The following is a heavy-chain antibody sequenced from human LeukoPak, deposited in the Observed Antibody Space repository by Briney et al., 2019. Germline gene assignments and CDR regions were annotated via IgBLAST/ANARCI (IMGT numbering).Heavy chain of an antibody. D-gene: IGHD2-2*01. CDR3: ARHALRYCSSTSCPGVMDV. CDR2: IYYSGST. J-gene: IGHJ6*03. V-gene: IGHV4-39*01. Sequence: KTSETLSLTCTVSGGSISSSSYYWGWIRQPPGKGLEWIGSIYYSGSTYYNPSLKSRVTISVDTSKNQFSLKLSSVTAADTAVYYCARHALRYCSSTSCPGVMDVWGKGTTVTVSS. CDR1: GGSISSSSYY.